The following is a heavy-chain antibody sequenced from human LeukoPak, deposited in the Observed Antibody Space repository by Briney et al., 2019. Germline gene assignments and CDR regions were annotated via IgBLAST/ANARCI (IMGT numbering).Heavy chain of an antibody. J-gene: IGHJ1*01. CDR1: GYTFTSYD. D-gene: IGHD1-7*01. V-gene: IGHV1-8*01. Sequence: ASVKVSCKASGYTFTSYDINWVRQATGQGLEWMGWMNPNSSNTGYAQKFQGRVTMTRNTSISTAYMELSSLRSEDTAVYYCARGKKLAPAEYFQHWGQGTLVTVSS. CDR2: MNPNSSNT. CDR3: ARGKKLAPAEYFQH.